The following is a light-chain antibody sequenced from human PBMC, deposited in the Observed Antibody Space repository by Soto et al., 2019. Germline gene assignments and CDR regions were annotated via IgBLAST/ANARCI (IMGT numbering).Light chain of an antibody. CDR3: SSYTSTSTDVV. Sequence: QSVLTQPASVSGSPGQSITISCTGTSSDVGGYNYVSWYQHHPGKAPKVMIYDVSNRPSGVSNRFSGSKSGNTASLTISGLQAEDEADYYCSSYTSTSTDVVFGGGTKLTVL. CDR1: SSDVGGYNY. V-gene: IGLV2-14*03. CDR2: DVS. J-gene: IGLJ2*01.